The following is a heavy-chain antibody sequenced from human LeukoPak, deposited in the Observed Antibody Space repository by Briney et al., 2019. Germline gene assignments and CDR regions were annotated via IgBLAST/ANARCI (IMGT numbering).Heavy chain of an antibody. V-gene: IGHV4-34*01. CDR2: INHSGST. D-gene: IGHD6-13*01. CDR1: GVSFSGYY. CDR3: ARLTKQQLVRGGWFDP. Sequence: TSETLSLTCAVYGVSFSGYYWSWIRQPPGKGLEWIGEINHSGSTNYNPSLKSRVTISVDTSKNQFSLKLGSVTAADTAVYYCARLTKQQLVRGGWFDPGGEGTLVTVSS. J-gene: IGHJ5*02.